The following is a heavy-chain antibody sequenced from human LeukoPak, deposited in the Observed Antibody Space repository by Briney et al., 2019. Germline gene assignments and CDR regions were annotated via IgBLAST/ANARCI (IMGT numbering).Heavy chain of an antibody. CDR1: EFIFSGYW. Sequence: GGSLRLSCAASEFIFSGYWMNWVRQAPGKGREWVANIKQDGGEKQYVDSVRGRFTISRDNAKNSLYLQMNSLRVEDTAVYYCARDGFVGAADYWGQGTLVTVSS. CDR3: ARDGFVGAADY. D-gene: IGHD6-13*01. J-gene: IGHJ4*02. CDR2: IKQDGGEK. V-gene: IGHV3-7*01.